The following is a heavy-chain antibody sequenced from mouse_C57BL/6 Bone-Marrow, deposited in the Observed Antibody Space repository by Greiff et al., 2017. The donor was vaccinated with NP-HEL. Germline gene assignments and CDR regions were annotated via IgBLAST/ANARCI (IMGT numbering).Heavy chain of an antibody. CDR2: IHPNSGST. CDR3: AIYYDPYYFDY. CDR1: GYTFTSYW. V-gene: IGHV1-64*01. J-gene: IGHJ2*01. Sequence: QVQLKQPGAELVKPGASVKLSCKASGYTFTSYWMHWVKQRPGQGLEWIGMIHPNSGSTNYNEKFKSKATLTVDKSSSTAYMQLSSLTSEDSAVYYCAIYYDPYYFDYWGQGTTLTVSS. D-gene: IGHD1-1*02.